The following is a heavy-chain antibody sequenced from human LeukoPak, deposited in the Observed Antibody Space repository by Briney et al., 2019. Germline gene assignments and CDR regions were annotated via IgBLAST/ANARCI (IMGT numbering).Heavy chain of an antibody. D-gene: IGHD5-18*01. CDR3: AKDKTGGYSYGPIHL. CDR2: MIWNSDSR. J-gene: IGHJ5*02. CDR1: GFKFDDKA. Sequence: PGGSLRLSCAASGFKFDDKAMHWVRQSPGKGLEWVSSMIWNSDSRGYAESVKGRFTISSDNAKNSLHLQMNSLTPEDTAFYYCAKDKTGGYSYGPIHLWGQGTLVTVSS. V-gene: IGHV3-9*01.